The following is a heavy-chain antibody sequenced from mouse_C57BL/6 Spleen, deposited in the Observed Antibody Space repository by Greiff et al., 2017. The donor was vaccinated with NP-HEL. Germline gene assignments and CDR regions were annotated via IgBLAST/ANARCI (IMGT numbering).Heavy chain of an antibody. D-gene: IGHD1-1*01. CDR3: TRGHYYGSSYAMDY. Sequence: EVQGVESGEGLVKPGGSLKLSCAASGFTFSSYAMSWVRQTPEKRLEWVAYISSGGDYIYYADTVKGRFTISRDNARNTLYLQMGSLKSEDTAMYYCTRGHYYGSSYAMDYWGQGTSVTVSS. V-gene: IGHV5-9-1*02. J-gene: IGHJ4*01. CDR2: ISSGGDYI. CDR1: GFTFSSYA.